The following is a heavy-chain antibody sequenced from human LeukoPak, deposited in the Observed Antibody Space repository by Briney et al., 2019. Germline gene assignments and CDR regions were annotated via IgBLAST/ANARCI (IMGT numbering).Heavy chain of an antibody. J-gene: IGHJ4*02. CDR1: GGSISSYY. CDR3: ARHGDVRYFDWLKDGFDY. V-gene: IGHV4-4*09. D-gene: IGHD3-9*01. Sequence: SETLSLTCTVFGGSISSYYWSWIRKPPGKGLEWIGYIYNSGITNKNPSLKSRATISGDTSKNQFSLKLSSVTAADTAVYYCARHGDVRYFDWLKDGFDYWGQGTLVTVSS. CDR2: IYNSGIT.